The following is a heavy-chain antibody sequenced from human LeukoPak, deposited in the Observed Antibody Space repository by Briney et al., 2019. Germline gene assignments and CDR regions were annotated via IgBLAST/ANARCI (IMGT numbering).Heavy chain of an antibody. CDR3: ARSPRGSHFDY. V-gene: IGHV3-48*03. Sequence: GGSLRLSCAASGFTFSTYAMNWVRQAPGKGLEWVSHISSSGSSIYYADSVKGRFTISRDNAKNSLYLQMDSLRAEDTATYYCARSPRGSHFDYWGQGTLVTVSS. CDR2: ISSSGSSI. CDR1: GFTFSTYA. J-gene: IGHJ4*02. D-gene: IGHD3-16*01.